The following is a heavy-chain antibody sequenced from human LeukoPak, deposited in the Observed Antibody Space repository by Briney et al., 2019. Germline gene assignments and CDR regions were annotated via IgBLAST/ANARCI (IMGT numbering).Heavy chain of an antibody. Sequence: SETLSLTCTVSGGFISSYYWSWIRQPPGKGLEWIGYIYYSGSTNYNPSLKSRVTISVDTSKNQFSLKLSSVTAADTAVYYCARVVGTAMVQFDYWGQGTLVTVSS. J-gene: IGHJ4*02. CDR3: ARVVGTAMVQFDY. CDR2: IYYSGST. D-gene: IGHD5-18*01. V-gene: IGHV4-59*01. CDR1: GGFISSYY.